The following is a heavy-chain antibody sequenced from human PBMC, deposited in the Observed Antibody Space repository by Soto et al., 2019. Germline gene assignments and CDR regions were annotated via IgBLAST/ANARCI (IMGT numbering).Heavy chain of an antibody. Sequence: GGSLRLSCAASGFTFSSYAMHWVRQAPGKGLEWVAVISYDGSNKYYADSVKGRFTISRDNSKNTLYLQMNSLRAEDTAVYYCARGLGGYLDYWGQGTLGTVSS. J-gene: IGHJ4*02. CDR3: ARGLGGYLDY. CDR2: ISYDGSNK. D-gene: IGHD3-16*02. V-gene: IGHV3-30-3*01. CDR1: GFTFSSYA.